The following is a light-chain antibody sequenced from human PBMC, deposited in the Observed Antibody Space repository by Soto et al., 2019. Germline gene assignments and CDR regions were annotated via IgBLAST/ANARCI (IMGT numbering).Light chain of an antibody. CDR2: DAY. Sequence: DIQMTQSPSSLSASVGDRFTITCQARQDINNYLNWDQHRPGKAPKVLISDAYNLESGGPSRFSGSGSGTEFTCAISDLQPEDVATYYCKQYESLPLTVGPGTKVDI. CDR1: QDINNY. CDR3: KQYESLPLT. J-gene: IGKJ3*01. V-gene: IGKV1-33*01.